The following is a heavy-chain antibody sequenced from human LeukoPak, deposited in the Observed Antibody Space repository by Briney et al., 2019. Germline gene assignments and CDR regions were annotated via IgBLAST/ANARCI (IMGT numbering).Heavy chain of an antibody. J-gene: IGHJ4*02. CDR3: ARAPARPGFPLADY. V-gene: IGHV1-2*02. D-gene: IGHD3-9*01. CDR2: INPNSGGT. CDR1: GYIFTAFY. Sequence: ASVKVSCKASGYIFTAFYMHWVRQAPGQGLEWMGWINPNSGGTNYAQKFQGRVTMTSDTSISTAYLELSRLKSDDTAVYFCARAPARPGFPLADYWSQEPLVTV.